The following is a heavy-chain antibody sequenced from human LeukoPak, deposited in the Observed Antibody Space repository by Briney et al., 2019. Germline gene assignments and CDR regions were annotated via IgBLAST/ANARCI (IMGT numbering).Heavy chain of an antibody. Sequence: SETLSLTCTVSGGSISSYYWSWIRQPPGKGLEWIGYIYHSGSTYYNPSLKSRVTISVDRSKNQFSLKLSSVTAADTAVYYCARGVYDFWSGYYVDYWGQGTLVTVSS. V-gene: IGHV4-59*12. CDR2: IYHSGST. J-gene: IGHJ4*02. CDR1: GGSISSYY. CDR3: ARGVYDFWSGYYVDY. D-gene: IGHD3-3*01.